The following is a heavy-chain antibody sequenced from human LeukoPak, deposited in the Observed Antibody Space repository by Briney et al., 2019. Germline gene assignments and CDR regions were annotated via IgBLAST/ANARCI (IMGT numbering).Heavy chain of an antibody. CDR1: GGSFSGYY. D-gene: IGHD1-26*01. CDR3: AIEGVGATSDY. Sequence: SETLSLTCAVYGGSFSGYYWSWIRQPPGKGLEWIGEINHSGSTNYNPSLKSRVTISVDTSKNQFSLKLTSVTAADTALYYCAIEGVGATSDYWGQGTLVTVSS. J-gene: IGHJ4*02. V-gene: IGHV4-34*01. CDR2: INHSGST.